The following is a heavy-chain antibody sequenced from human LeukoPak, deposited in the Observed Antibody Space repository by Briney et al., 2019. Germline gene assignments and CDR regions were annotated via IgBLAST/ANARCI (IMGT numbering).Heavy chain of an antibody. CDR1: GFSFSSYA. D-gene: IGHD6-19*01. Sequence: AGRSLRLSCAASGFSFSSYAMHWVRQAPGKGLEWVAVISYDGSNEYYPDSVKGRFTISRDNSKNTLYLQMNSLRAEDTAVYYCARGSSGSYNWFDPWGQGTLVTVSS. CDR3: ARGSSGSYNWFDP. CDR2: ISYDGSNE. J-gene: IGHJ5*02. V-gene: IGHV3-30*04.